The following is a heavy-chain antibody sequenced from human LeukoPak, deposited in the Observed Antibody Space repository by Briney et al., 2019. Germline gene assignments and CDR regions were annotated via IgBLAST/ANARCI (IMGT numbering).Heavy chain of an antibody. CDR1: GYTFTSYY. CDR2: INPSGGST. Sequence: GASVKVSCKASGYTFTSYYMHWVRQAPGQGLEWMGIINPSGGSTSYAQKFQGRVTMTRDTSISTVYMELSRLRSDDTAVYYCATDNSGYGEKTSGWYLEYWGQGTLVTVSS. J-gene: IGHJ4*02. V-gene: IGHV1-46*01. D-gene: IGHD5-12*01. CDR3: ATDNSGYGEKTSGWYLEY.